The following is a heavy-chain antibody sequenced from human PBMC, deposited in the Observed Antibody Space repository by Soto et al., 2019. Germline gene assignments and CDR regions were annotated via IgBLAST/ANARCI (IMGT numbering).Heavy chain of an antibody. CDR3: ARLTLGYCSGGSCPVDY. CDR1: GGTFSSYA. V-gene: IGHV1-69*01. J-gene: IGHJ4*02. D-gene: IGHD2-15*01. Sequence: QVQLVQSGAEVKKPGSSVKVPCKASGGTFSSYAISWVRQAPGQGLEWMGGIIPIFGTANYAQKFQGRVTITADESTSTAYMELSSLRSEDTAVYYCARLTLGYCSGGSCPVDYWGQGTLVTVSS. CDR2: IIPIFGTA.